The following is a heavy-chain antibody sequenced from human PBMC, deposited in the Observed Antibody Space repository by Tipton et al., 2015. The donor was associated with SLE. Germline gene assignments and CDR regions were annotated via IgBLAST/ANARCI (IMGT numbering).Heavy chain of an antibody. CDR1: GFTFSSYG. V-gene: IGHV3-33*01. CDR2: IWYDGSNK. D-gene: IGHD3-10*01. J-gene: IGHJ3*02. Sequence: SLRLSCAASGFTFSSYGMHWVRKAPGKGLEWVAVIWYDGSNKYYADSVKGRFTISRDNSKNTLYLQMNSLRAEDTAVYYCARDEDYYGSGGAFDIWGQGTMVTVSS. CDR3: ARDEDYYGSGGAFDI.